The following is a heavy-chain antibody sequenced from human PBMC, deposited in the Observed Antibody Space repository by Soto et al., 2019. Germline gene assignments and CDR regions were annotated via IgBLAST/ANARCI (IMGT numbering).Heavy chain of an antibody. D-gene: IGHD1-26*01. J-gene: IGHJ5*02. CDR1: GGAISSGSFY. CDR2: SASTGST. V-gene: IGHV4-39*01. Sequence: SETLSLTCSVSGGAISSGSFYGGWIRQPPGEGLEGVGSSASTGSTFHTPSLMGRVTRSVDTPKNTVSLTRGSVTAADRGLYLWARQEKPRLVSPVGGFDPGGRGILVTVSS. CDR3: ARQEKPRLVSPVGGFDP.